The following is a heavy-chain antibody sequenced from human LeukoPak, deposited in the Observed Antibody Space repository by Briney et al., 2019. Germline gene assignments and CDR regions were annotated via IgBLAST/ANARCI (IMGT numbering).Heavy chain of an antibody. J-gene: IGHJ4*02. Sequence: ASVKVSCKASGYTFTSYDINWVRQATGQGLEWMGWMNPNSGNTGYAQKFQGRVTITTDESTSTAYMELSSLRSEDTAVYYCARSSTTFEGSYFDYWGQGTLVTVSS. CDR1: GYTFTSYD. D-gene: IGHD1-14*01. CDR3: ARSSTTFEGSYFDY. V-gene: IGHV1-8*01. CDR2: MNPNSGNT.